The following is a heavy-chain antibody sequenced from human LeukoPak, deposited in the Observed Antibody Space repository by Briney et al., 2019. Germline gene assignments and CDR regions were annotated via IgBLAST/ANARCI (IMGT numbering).Heavy chain of an antibody. CDR2: IYTSGRT. D-gene: IGHD6-6*01. V-gene: IGHV4-4*07. J-gene: IGHJ4*02. CDR1: GGSISSYY. CDR3: AREGASARSFDY. Sequence: SETLSLTCTVSGGSISSYYWSWIRQPAGKGLEWIGRIYTSGRTNYNPSLKSRVTISVDTSKNQFSLKLSSVTAADTAVYYCAREGASARSFDYWGQGTLVTVSS.